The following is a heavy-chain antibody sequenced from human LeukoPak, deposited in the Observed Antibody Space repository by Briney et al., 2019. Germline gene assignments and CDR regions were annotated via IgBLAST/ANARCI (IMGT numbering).Heavy chain of an antibody. CDR2: INPSGGST. V-gene: IGHV1-46*01. J-gene: IGHJ6*02. Sequence: ASVKVSCKASGYTFTGYYMHWVRLAPGQGLEWMGIINPSGGSTSYAQKFQGRVTMTRDTSTSTVYMELSSLRSEDTAVYYCASAWQYYYGMDVWGQGTTVTVSS. CDR1: GYTFTGYY. CDR3: ASAWQYYYGMDV.